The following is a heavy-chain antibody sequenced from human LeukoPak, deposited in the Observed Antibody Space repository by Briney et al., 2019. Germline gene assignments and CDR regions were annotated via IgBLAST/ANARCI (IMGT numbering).Heavy chain of an antibody. CDR3: ARGHYDFWSGYPDPFEY. Sequence: SETLSLTCTVSGGSISSYYWSWIRQPPGKGLEWIGYIYYSGSTNYNPSLKSRVTISVDTSKNQFSLKLSSVTAADTAVYYCARGHYDFWSGYPDPFEYWRQGTLVTVSS. CDR1: GGSISSYY. D-gene: IGHD3-3*01. CDR2: IYYSGST. V-gene: IGHV4-59*01. J-gene: IGHJ4*02.